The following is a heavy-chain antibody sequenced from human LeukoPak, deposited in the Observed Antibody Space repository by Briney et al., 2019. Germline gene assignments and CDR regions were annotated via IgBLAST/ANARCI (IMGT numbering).Heavy chain of an antibody. CDR3: ARDARNDN. D-gene: IGHD1-14*01. CDR1: GFTFSSYS. CDR2: ISSSSTYI. J-gene: IGHJ4*02. Sequence: GGSLRLSCGASGFTFSSYSMNWVRQAPGKGLEWVSSISSSSTYIYYTDSVKGRFTISRDNAKNLLYLQMNSLRAEDTAVYYCARDARNDNWGQGTLVTVSS. V-gene: IGHV3-21*06.